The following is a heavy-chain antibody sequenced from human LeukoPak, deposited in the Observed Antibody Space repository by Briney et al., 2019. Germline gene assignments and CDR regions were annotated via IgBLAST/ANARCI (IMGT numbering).Heavy chain of an antibody. D-gene: IGHD4-23*01. V-gene: IGHV4-30-4*08. CDR1: GGSISSGDYY. Sequence: SETLSLTXTVSGGSISSGDYYWSWIRQPPGKGLEWIGYIYYSGSTYYNPSLKSRVTISVDTSKNQFSLKLSSVTAADTAVYYCASNYGGNDASDAFDIWGQGTMVTVSS. CDR2: IYYSGST. CDR3: ASNYGGNDASDAFDI. J-gene: IGHJ3*02.